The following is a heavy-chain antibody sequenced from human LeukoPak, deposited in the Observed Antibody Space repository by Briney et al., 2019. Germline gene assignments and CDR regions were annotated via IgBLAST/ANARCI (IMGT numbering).Heavy chain of an antibody. CDR2: ISAYNGNT. D-gene: IGHD6-13*01. Sequence: GASVKVSCKASGYTFTSYAFSWVRQAPGQGLEWMGWISAYNGNTKYAQKFQGRVTTTTDTSTSTAYMEVRSLRSDDTAVYYCARDRSSSWYYFEHWGQGALVTVSS. CDR1: GYTFTSYA. J-gene: IGHJ4*02. CDR3: ARDRSSSWYYFEH. V-gene: IGHV1-18*01.